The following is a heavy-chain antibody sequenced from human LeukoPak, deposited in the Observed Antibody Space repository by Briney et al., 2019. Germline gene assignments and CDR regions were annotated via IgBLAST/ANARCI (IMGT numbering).Heavy chain of an antibody. V-gene: IGHV1-8*01. CDR2: MNPNSGNT. CDR3: ARSNFDFWSGYANWFDP. D-gene: IGHD3-3*01. Sequence: ASVKVSCEASGYTFTSYDINWVRQATGQGLEWMGRMNPNSGNTGYARKFQGRVTITRNTSISTAYMELSSLRSEDTAVYYCARSNFDFWSGYANWFDPWGQGTLVTVSS. J-gene: IGHJ5*02. CDR1: GYTFTSYD.